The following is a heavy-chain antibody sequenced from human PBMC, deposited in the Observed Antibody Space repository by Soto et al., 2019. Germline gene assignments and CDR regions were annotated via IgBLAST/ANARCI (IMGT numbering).Heavy chain of an antibody. CDR3: ARVMDYYDSSGFPYYFDY. CDR1: GFTFSNYG. J-gene: IGHJ4*02. CDR2: ISSSSSTI. V-gene: IGHV3-48*04. D-gene: IGHD3-22*01. Sequence: GGSLRLSCAASGFTFSNYGMSWVRQAPGKGLEWVSYISSSSSTIYYADSVKGRFTISRDNAKNSLYLQMNSLRAEDTAVYYCARVMDYYDSSGFPYYFDYWGQGTLVTVSS.